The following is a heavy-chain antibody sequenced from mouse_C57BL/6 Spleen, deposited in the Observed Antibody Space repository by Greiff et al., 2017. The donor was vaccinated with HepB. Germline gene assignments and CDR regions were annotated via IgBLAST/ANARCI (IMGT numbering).Heavy chain of an antibody. CDR3: ARRGGYDGYFDV. D-gene: IGHD2-2*01. J-gene: IGHJ1*03. CDR1: GYAFSSSW. V-gene: IGHV1-82*01. Sequence: LQESGPELVKPGASVKISCKASGYAFSSSWMNWVKQRPGKGLEWIGRIYPGDGDTNYNGKFKGKATLTADKSSSTAYMQLSSLTSEDSAVYFCARRGGYDGYFDVWGTGTTVTVSS. CDR2: IYPGDGDT.